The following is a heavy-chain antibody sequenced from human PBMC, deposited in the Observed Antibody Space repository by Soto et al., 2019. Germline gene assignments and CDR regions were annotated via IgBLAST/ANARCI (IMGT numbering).Heavy chain of an antibody. CDR3: ARDVDGSGSYYTDY. V-gene: IGHV1-18*01. D-gene: IGHD3-10*01. J-gene: IGHJ4*02. Sequence: ASVKVSCKASGYAFAHYGISWVRQAPGQGLEWMGRIGAYNCNTNYAQHLQGRGTMTKDTSTSTAYMELRSLRSDDTAVYFCARDVDGSGSYYTDYWGQGTLVTVSS. CDR2: IGAYNCNT. CDR1: GYAFAHYG.